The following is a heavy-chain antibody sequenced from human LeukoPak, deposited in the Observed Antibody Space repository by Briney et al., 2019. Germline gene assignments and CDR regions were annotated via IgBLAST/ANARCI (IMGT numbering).Heavy chain of an antibody. D-gene: IGHD6-25*01. CDR1: GYTFTTYN. V-gene: IGHV1-46*01. J-gene: IGHJ4*02. CDR2: INPRGGST. CDR3: ARVGSAAATADY. Sequence: ASVKVSCKASGYTFTTYNINWVRQAPGQGLEWMGIINPRGGSTDYSQKFQGRITMTSDTSTSTVYMELSSLRSDDTAVYFCARVGSAAATADYWGQGTLVTVSS.